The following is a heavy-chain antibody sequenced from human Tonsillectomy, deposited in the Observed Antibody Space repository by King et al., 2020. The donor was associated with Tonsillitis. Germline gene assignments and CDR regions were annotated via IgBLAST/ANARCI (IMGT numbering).Heavy chain of an antibody. CDR3: AKSRQNYDSWGGLDF. Sequence: VQLVESGGGVVQPGGSLRLSCAASGFSFSTYGMHWVRQAPGKGLEWVAFIRYDGSNKDYADSVKGRFTITRDNSKRNLYLQMNSLRAEDTAVYYCAKSRQNYDSWGGLDFWAQGTRVTVPS. CDR2: IRYDGSNK. J-gene: IGHJ4*02. V-gene: IGHV3-30*02. D-gene: IGHD3-3*01. CDR1: GFSFSTYG.